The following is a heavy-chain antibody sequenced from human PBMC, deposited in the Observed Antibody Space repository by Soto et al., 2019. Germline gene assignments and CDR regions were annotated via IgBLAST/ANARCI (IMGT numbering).Heavy chain of an antibody. Sequence: EVQLVESGGGLVKPGGSLRLSCAASGFTFSSYSMNWVRQAPGKGLEWVSSISSSSSYIYYADSVKGRFTISRDNAKNSLYLQMNSLRAEDTAVYYCARGATYYDILTGYYVFDYWGQGTLVTVSS. CDR3: ARGATYYDILTGYYVFDY. CDR1: GFTFSSYS. CDR2: ISSSSSYI. J-gene: IGHJ4*02. D-gene: IGHD3-9*01. V-gene: IGHV3-21*01.